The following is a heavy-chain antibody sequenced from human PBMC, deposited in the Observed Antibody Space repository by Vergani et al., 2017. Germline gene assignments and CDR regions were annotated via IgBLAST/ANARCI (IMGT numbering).Heavy chain of an antibody. J-gene: IGHJ4*02. CDR2: IYPGDSDT. Sequence: EVQLVQSGAEVKTPGESLKISCKVSGYSFTSYWIGWVRQMPGKGLEWMGIIYPGDSDTRYSPSFQVQVTITADKSISTAYLQWSSLKASDAAMYYCARHGASSSGPAEFDYWGQGTLVTVSS. CDR1: GYSFTSYW. V-gene: IGHV5-51*01. CDR3: ARHGASSSGPAEFDY. D-gene: IGHD6-19*01.